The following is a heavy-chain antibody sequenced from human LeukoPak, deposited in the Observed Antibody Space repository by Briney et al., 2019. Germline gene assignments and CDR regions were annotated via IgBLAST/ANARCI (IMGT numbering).Heavy chain of an antibody. V-gene: IGHV3-7*04. Sequence: PGGSLRLSCAASGFTFSSYSMNWVRQAPGKGLEWVANIKQDGSEKYYVDSVKGRFTISRDNAKKSLYLQMNSLRAEDTAVYYCARETEMANLDYWGRGTLVTVSS. J-gene: IGHJ4*02. CDR1: GFTFSSYS. D-gene: IGHD5-24*01. CDR2: IKQDGSEK. CDR3: ARETEMANLDY.